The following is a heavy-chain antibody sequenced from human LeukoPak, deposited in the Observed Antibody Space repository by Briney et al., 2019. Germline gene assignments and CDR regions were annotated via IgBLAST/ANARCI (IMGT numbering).Heavy chain of an antibody. Sequence: TSETLSLTCAVSGYSISSGYYWGWIRQPPGKGLEWIGSIYRSGSTYYNPSLKSRVTISVDTSKNQFSLKLSSVTAADTAVYYCARSGRIAVAGTFKHWGQGTLVTVSS. CDR2: IYRSGST. J-gene: IGHJ1*01. D-gene: IGHD6-19*01. V-gene: IGHV4-38-2*01. CDR1: GYSISSGYY. CDR3: ARSGRIAVAGTFKH.